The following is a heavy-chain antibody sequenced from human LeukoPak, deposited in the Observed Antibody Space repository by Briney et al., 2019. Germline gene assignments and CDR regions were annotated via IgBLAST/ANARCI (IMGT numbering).Heavy chain of an antibody. J-gene: IGHJ3*02. CDR2: IYSGGST. CDR3: ARGDYGDPDAFDI. V-gene: IGHV3-66*01. D-gene: IGHD4-17*01. CDR1: GFTVSSNY. Sequence: PGGSLRLSCAASGFTVSSNYMSWVRQAPGKGLEWVSVIYSGGSTYYADSVKGRFTISRDNSKNTLYLQMNSLRAEDTAVYYCARGDYGDPDAFDIWGQGTMVTASS.